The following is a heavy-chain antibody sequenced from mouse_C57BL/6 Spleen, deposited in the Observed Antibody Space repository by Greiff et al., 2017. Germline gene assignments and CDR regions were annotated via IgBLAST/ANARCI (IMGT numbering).Heavy chain of an antibody. J-gene: IGHJ3*01. Sequence: VQLQQSGAELVRPGTSVKVSCKASGYAFTNYLIEWVKQRPGQGLEWIGVINPGSGGTNYNEKFKGKATLTADKSSSTAYMQLSSLTSEDSAVYFCATYSRGFAYWGQGTLVTVSA. CDR3: ATYSRGFAY. CDR2: INPGSGGT. CDR1: GYAFTNYL. V-gene: IGHV1-54*01. D-gene: IGHD2-10*01.